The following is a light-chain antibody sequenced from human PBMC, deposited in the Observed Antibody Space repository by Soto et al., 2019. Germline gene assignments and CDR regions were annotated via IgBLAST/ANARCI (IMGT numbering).Light chain of an antibody. CDR3: SSYTSSGTYV. CDR2: DVT. J-gene: IGLJ1*01. CDR1: SSDVGGYNF. V-gene: IGLV2-14*03. Sequence: QSVLTQPASVSGSPGQSITISCTGTSSDVGGYNFVSWYQQHPDKASKLMISDVTNRPSGVSNRFSASESGNTASLTISGLQAEEEADYYCSSYTSSGTYVVGTGTKVTVL.